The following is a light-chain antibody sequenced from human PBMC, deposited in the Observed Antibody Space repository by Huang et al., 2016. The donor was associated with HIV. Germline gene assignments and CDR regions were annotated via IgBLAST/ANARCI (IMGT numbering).Light chain of an antibody. CDR2: ATF. V-gene: IGKV1-39*01. Sequence: DIQMTQSPSSLSASIRDRVTITCRASQNIGTSFNWYQQKPGQAPKLLIYATFNVQSGVPSRFSGGGSGTAFTLTINSLQPEDFATYYCQQSQSPPRTFGQGTKVEI. J-gene: IGKJ1*01. CDR3: QQSQSPPRT. CDR1: QNIGTS.